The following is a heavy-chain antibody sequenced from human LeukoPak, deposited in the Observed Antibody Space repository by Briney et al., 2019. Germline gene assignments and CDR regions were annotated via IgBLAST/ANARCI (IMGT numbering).Heavy chain of an antibody. CDR1: GGSFSGYY. CDR2: INHSGST. D-gene: IGHD3-3*01. CDR3: ARRSFPYYDFWSGWYNWFDP. V-gene: IGHV4-34*01. J-gene: IGHJ5*02. Sequence: SSETLSLTCAGYGGSFSGYYWSWIRQPPGKGLEWIGEINHSGSTNYNPSLKSRVTISVDTSKNQFSLKLSSVTAADTAVYYCARRSFPYYDFWSGWYNWFDPWGQGTLVTVSS.